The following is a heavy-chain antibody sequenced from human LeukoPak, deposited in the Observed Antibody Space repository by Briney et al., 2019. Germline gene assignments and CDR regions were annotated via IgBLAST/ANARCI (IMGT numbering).Heavy chain of an antibody. CDR2: IKQDGSDK. J-gene: IGHJ3*02. D-gene: IGHD3-22*01. Sequence: GGSLRLSCAASGFTFSDHYMDWVRQAPGKGLEWVANIKQDGSDKYYVDSVKGRFTISRDNAKNSLYLQMNSLRAEDTAVYYCATYYDSSGYTRPNVFDIWGQGTMVTVSS. CDR3: ATYYDSSGYTRPNVFDI. CDR1: GFTFSDHY. V-gene: IGHV3-7*01.